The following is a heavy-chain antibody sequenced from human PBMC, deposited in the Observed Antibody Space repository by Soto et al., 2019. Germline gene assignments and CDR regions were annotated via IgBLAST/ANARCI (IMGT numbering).Heavy chain of an antibody. Sequence: PGGSLRLSCAASGFTFSSYGMHWVRQAPGKGLEWVAVISYDGSNKYYADSVKGRFTISRDNSKNTLYLQMNSLRAEDTAVYYCAKTERAYDFWGGYYIYWGQGTLVTVSS. CDR3: AKTERAYDFWGGYYIY. V-gene: IGHV3-30*18. CDR2: ISYDGSNK. CDR1: GFTFSSYG. D-gene: IGHD3-3*01. J-gene: IGHJ4*02.